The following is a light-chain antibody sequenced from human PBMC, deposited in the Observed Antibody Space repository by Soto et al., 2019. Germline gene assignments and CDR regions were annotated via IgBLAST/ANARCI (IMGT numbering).Light chain of an antibody. CDR2: ATA. Sequence: DIQMTQSPFSLSASVGDRVTITCRASQGIRNYLGWFQQKPGEAPKRLIHATASLEGGVPSRFSGSGSGTEFTLTISSLQPEEFATYYCLQHNSYPYTFGQGTKLE. J-gene: IGKJ2*01. V-gene: IGKV1-17*01. CDR3: LQHNSYPYT. CDR1: QGIRNY.